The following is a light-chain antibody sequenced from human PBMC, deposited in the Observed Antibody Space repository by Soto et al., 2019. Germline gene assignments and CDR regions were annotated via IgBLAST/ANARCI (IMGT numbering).Light chain of an antibody. Sequence: QSALTQPASVSGSPGQSITISCTGSSSDVGAYTSVSWYQQHPGKAPKLMIYEVSNWPSGVSRRFSGSKSGNTASLTISGLQAEDEAHYYCCSYVGATTYVFGTGTKVTVL. CDR1: SSDVGAYTS. CDR2: EVS. J-gene: IGLJ1*01. V-gene: IGLV2-14*01. CDR3: CSYVGATTYV.